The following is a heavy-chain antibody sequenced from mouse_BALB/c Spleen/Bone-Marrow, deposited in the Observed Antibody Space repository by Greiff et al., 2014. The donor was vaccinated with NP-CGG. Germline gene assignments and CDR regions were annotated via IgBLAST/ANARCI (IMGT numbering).Heavy chain of an antibody. J-gene: IGHJ4*01. CDR1: GFTFTDYY. V-gene: IGHV7-3*02. CDR2: IRNKANGYTT. CDR3: ARDDYYAMDY. Sequence: EVMLVESGGGLVQPGGSLRLSCATSGFTFTDYYMSWVRQPPGKALEWLGFIRNKANGYTTGYSASVKGRFTISRDNSQSILYLQMNTLRAEDSATYYCARDDYYAMDYWGQGTSVTVSS.